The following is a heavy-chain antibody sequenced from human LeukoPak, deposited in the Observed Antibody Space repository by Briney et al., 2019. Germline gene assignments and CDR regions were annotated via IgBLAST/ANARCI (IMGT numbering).Heavy chain of an antibody. J-gene: IGHJ4*02. V-gene: IGHV1-2*02. CDR2: INPNSGDT. CDR1: GYIFTGYY. Sequence: ASVKASCKASGYIFTGYYMHWVRQAPVQGLEWMGWINPNSGDTNYAQKFQGRVTMTRDTSISTAYMELSRLRSDDTAVYYCARVRYRLAETYIDYWGQGTLVTVSS. D-gene: IGHD3-16*01. CDR3: ARVRYRLAETYIDY.